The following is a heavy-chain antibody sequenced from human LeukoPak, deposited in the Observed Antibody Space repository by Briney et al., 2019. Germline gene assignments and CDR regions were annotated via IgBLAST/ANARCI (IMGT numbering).Heavy chain of an antibody. CDR1: GFTFSGYG. V-gene: IGHV3-30*18. J-gene: IGHJ4*02. CDR3: AKDHGSSGWFDY. CDR2: ISYDGSNK. Sequence: PGGSLRLSCAASGFTFSGYGMHWVRQAPGKGLEWVAVISYDGSNKYYADSVKGRFTISRDNSKNTLYLQMNSLRAEDTAVYYCAKDHGSSGWFDYWGQGTLVTVSS. D-gene: IGHD6-19*01.